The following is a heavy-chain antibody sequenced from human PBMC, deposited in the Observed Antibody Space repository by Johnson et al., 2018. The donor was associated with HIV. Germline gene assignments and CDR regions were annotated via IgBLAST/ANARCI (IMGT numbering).Heavy chain of an antibody. CDR2: IDTDGDT. CDR1: GFSLRTYD. CDR3: ARKGWARGAFDI. Sequence: VQLVESGGGFVQPGGSLRLSCAASGFSLRTYDMHWVRQTTGRGLEWVSEIDTDGDTYYPGSVKGRFSTSRDNDRNSVHLQMNNLRADDTAVYYCARKGWARGAFDIWGQGTMVTVSS. J-gene: IGHJ3*02. V-gene: IGHV3-13*01. D-gene: IGHD1-26*01.